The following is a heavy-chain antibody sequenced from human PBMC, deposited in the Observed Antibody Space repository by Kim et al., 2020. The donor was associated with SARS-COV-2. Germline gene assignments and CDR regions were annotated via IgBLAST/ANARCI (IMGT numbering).Heavy chain of an antibody. D-gene: IGHD1-26*01. V-gene: IGHV3-23*01. CDR3: AKDWVPGGSYYVFDY. Sequence: GGSLRLSCAASGFTFSSYAMSWVRQAPGKGLEWVSAISGSGGSTYYADSVKGRFTISRDNSKNTLYLQMNSLRAEDTAVYYCAKDWVPGGSYYVFDYWGQGTLVTVSS. CDR1: GFTFSSYA. J-gene: IGHJ4*02. CDR2: ISGSGGST.